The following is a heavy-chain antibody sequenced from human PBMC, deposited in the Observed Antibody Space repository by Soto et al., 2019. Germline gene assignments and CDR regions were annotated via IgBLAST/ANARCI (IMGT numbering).Heavy chain of an antibody. CDR1: GDSVSSNSAA. J-gene: IGHJ4*02. V-gene: IGHV6-1*01. CDR2: TYYRSRWYN. D-gene: IGHD1-26*01. CDR3: ARDNIVGGMGLFDY. Sequence: PSETLSLTCAISGDSVSSNSAAWHWFRQSPSRGLEWLGRTYYRSRWYNDYAVSVNRRITINPDTSKNQFSLQLNSVTPEDTAVYYCARDNIVGGMGLFDYWGQGTLVTVSS.